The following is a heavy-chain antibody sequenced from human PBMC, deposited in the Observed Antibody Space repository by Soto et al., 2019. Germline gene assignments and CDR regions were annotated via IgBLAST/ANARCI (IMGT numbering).Heavy chain of an antibody. D-gene: IGHD2-2*01. CDR3: ARDIVVVPVAMDWFYP. Sequence: EVQLVESGGGLVQPGGSLRLSCAASGFTFSSYWMHWVRQAPGKGLVWVSRINSDGSSTSYADSVKGRFTISRDNANNTLYLQMNSLRAEDTAVYYCARDIVVVPVAMDWFYPWGQGTLVTVSS. V-gene: IGHV3-74*01. CDR2: INSDGSST. CDR1: GFTFSSYW. J-gene: IGHJ5*02.